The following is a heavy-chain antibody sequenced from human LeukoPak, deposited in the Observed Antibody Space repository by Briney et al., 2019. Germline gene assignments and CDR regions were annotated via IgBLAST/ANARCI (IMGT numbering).Heavy chain of an antibody. CDR1: GYTFTGYY. CDR3: ARAPEGYDILTGYFGY. Sequence: ASVKASCKASGYTFTGYYMHWVRQAPGQGLEWTGWINPNSGGTNYAQKFQGRVTMTRDTSISTAYMELSRLRSDDTAVYYCARAPEGYDILTGYFGYWGQGTLVTVSS. D-gene: IGHD3-9*01. V-gene: IGHV1-2*02. J-gene: IGHJ4*02. CDR2: INPNSGGT.